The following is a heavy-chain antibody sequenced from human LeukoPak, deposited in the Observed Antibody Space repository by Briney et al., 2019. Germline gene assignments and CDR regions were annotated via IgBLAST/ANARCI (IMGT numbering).Heavy chain of an antibody. CDR1: GFLFSRCA. J-gene: IGHJ5*02. CDR2: ISGAGDIA. D-gene: IGHD2-8*01. CDR3: AKVKSSLTLIGA. V-gene: IGHV3-23*01. Sequence: LPGGSLRLSCAASGFLFSRCAMSWVRQAPGKGLEWVSSISGAGDIAHYAESAKGRFTIARDTSGNTLYVQMDSLRAEDTAVYYCAKVKSSLTLIGAWGQGTLVTVSS.